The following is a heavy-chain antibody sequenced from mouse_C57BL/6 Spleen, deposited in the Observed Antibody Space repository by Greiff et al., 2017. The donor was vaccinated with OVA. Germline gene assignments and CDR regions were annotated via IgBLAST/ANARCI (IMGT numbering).Heavy chain of an antibody. D-gene: IGHD2-3*01. V-gene: IGHV1-80*01. CDR3: ARNDGYYEVYFDY. CDR1: GYAFSSYW. CDR2: IYPGDGDT. J-gene: IGHJ2*01. Sequence: VMLVESGAELVKPGASVKISCKASGYAFSSYWMNWVKQRPGKGLEWIGQIYPGDGDTNYNGKFKGKATLTADKSSSTAYMQLSSLTSEDSAVYFCARNDGYYEVYFDYWGQGTTLTVSS.